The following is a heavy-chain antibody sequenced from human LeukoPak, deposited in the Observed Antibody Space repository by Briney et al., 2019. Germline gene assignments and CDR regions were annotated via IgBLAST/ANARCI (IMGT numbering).Heavy chain of an antibody. D-gene: IGHD5-12*01. Sequence: PSETLSLTYTVSGGSISSYYWSWIRQPPGKGLEWIGYIYYSGSTNCNPSLKSRVTISVDTSKNQFSLKLSSVTAADTAVYYCARLVGVATSNNWFDPWGQGTLVAVSS. CDR1: GGSISSYY. J-gene: IGHJ5*02. V-gene: IGHV4-59*08. CDR2: IYYSGST. CDR3: ARLVGVATSNNWFDP.